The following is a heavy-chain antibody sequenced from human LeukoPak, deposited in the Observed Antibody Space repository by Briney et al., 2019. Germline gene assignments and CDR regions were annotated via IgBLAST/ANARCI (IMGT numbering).Heavy chain of an antibody. D-gene: IGHD2-2*02. Sequence: SETLSLTCTVSGGSISSYYWSWIRQPPGKGLEWIGEINHSGSTNYNPSLKSRVTISVDTSKNQFSLKLSSVTAADTAVYYCARGLGYCSSTSCYRSTGIDPWGQGTLVTVSS. J-gene: IGHJ5*02. CDR2: INHSGST. CDR1: GGSISSYY. V-gene: IGHV4-34*01. CDR3: ARGLGYCSSTSCYRSTGIDP.